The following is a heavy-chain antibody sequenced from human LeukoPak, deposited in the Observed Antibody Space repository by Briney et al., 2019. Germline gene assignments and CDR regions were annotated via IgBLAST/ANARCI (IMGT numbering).Heavy chain of an antibody. Sequence: PQASVKVSCKASGGTFSSYAISWVRQAPGQGLEWMGGIIPIFGTANYAQKFQGRVTITADKSTTTAYMELSSLRSVDTAVYYCARDRYYDFWSGSHYFDYWGQGTLVTVSS. J-gene: IGHJ4*02. V-gene: IGHV1-69*06. CDR1: GGTFSSYA. D-gene: IGHD3-3*01. CDR3: ARDRYYDFWSGSHYFDY. CDR2: IIPIFGTA.